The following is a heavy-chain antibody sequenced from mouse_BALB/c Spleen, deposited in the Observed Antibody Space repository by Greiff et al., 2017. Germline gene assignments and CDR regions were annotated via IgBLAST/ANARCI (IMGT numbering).Heavy chain of an antibody. CDR2: IWAGGST. J-gene: IGHJ3*01. V-gene: IGHV2-9*02. CDR3: ARGDWVRFAY. CDR1: GFSLTSYG. Sequence: VKLMESGPGLVAPSQSLSITCTVSGFSLTSYGVHWVRQPPGKGLEWLGVIWAGGSTNYNSALMSRLSISKDNSKSQVFLKMNSLQTDDTAMYYCARGDWVRFAYWGQGTLVTVSA. D-gene: IGHD4-1*01.